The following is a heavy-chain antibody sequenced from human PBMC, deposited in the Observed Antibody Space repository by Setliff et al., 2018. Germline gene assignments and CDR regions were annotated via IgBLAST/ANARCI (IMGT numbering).Heavy chain of an antibody. CDR3: ARVDFTMIQGVIGH. Sequence: SDNLALTCTVSGGSVSSASHYWGWIRQAPGKAMEWIGSVYYSGYSYYKPSLQSRVTMSVDTSKNQFSLKLTSVTAADTAVYYCARVDFTMIQGVIGHWGQGTLVTVS. CDR1: GGSVSSASHY. J-gene: IGHJ1*01. V-gene: IGHV4-39*07. CDR2: VYYSGYS. D-gene: IGHD3-10*01.